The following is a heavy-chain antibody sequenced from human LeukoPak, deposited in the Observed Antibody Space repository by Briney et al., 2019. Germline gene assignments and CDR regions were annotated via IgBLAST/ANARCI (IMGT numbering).Heavy chain of an antibody. V-gene: IGHV3-30*18. J-gene: IGHJ4*02. CDR1: GFSSISYG. CDR2: ISDGGRNK. D-gene: IGHD4-17*01. Sequence: PGGSLRLSCAASGFSSISYGMHWVRQAPGKGLEWVGVISDGGRNKKYADSVKGRFTISRDNSKDTLYLQMNSLRDEDTAVYYCAKRPSDYGDYVTYFDYWGQGTLVTVSS. CDR3: AKRPSDYGDYVTYFDY.